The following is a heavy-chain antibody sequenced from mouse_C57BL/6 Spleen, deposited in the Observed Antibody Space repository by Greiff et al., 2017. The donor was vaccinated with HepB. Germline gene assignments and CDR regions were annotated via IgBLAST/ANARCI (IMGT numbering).Heavy chain of an antibody. CDR2: IYPSDSET. CDR1: GYTFTSYW. Sequence: VQLQQPGAELVRPGSSAKLSCKASGYTFTSYWMDWVKQRPGQGLEWIGNIYPSDSETHYNQKFKDKATLTVDKSSSTAYMQLSSLTSEDSAVYYCARSRRGAYAMDYWGQGTSVTVSS. CDR3: ARSRRGAYAMDY. J-gene: IGHJ4*01. V-gene: IGHV1-61*01.